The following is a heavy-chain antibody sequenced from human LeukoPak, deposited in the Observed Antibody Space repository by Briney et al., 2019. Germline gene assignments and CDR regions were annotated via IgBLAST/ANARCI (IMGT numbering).Heavy chain of an antibody. CDR1: GGSISSGGYY. CDR3: ARGKVGLRFLEWLTTRQNWFDP. D-gene: IGHD3-3*01. V-gene: IGHV4-31*03. CDR2: IYYSGST. J-gene: IGHJ5*02. Sequence: SETLSLTCTVSGGSISSGGYYWSWIRQHPGKGLEWIGYIYYSGSTYYNPSLKSRVTISVDTSKNQFSLKLSSVTAADTAVYYCARGKVGLRFLEWLTTRQNWFDPWGQGTLVTVSS.